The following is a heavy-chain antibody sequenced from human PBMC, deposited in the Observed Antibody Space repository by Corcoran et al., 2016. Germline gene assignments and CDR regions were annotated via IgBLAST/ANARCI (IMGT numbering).Heavy chain of an antibody. J-gene: IGHJ4*02. Sequence: QVTLRESGPALVKPTQTLTLTCTFSGFSLSTSGMCVSWIRQPPGKALEWLALIDWDDDKYYSTSLKTRLTISKDTSKNQVVLTMTNMDPVDTATYYCARTTFETYYYDSSGYLLDYWGQGTLVTVSS. D-gene: IGHD3-22*01. CDR2: IDWDDDK. V-gene: IGHV2-70*01. CDR1: GFSLSTSGMC. CDR3: ARTTFETYYYDSSGYLLDY.